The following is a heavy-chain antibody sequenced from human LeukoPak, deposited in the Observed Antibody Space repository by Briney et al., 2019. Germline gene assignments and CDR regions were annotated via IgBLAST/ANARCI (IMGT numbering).Heavy chain of an antibody. CDR3: ARDPAYDILTGFLDY. V-gene: IGHV3-11*05. Sequence: GGSLRLSCAASGFTFSDYYMSWIRQAPGKGLEWVSYISSSSSYTNYADSLKGRFTISRDNAKNSLYLQVNSLRAEDTAVYYCARDPAYDILTGFLDYWGQGTLVTVSS. J-gene: IGHJ4*02. D-gene: IGHD3-9*01. CDR2: ISSSSSYT. CDR1: GFTFSDYY.